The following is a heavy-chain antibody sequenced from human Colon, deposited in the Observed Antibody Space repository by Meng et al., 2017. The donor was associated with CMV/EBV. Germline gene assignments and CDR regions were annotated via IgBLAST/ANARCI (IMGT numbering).Heavy chain of an antibody. CDR3: ARSGVLFALDY. Sequence: SWVVSGFAFNNAWMHGVRQDPGKGLVWLSKSNGDGTVTGYADSVRGRFTISRDNAKNTLYLQMSGLRAEDTAVYYCARSGVLFALDYWGQGTLVTVSS. CDR2: SNGDGTVT. J-gene: IGHJ4*02. D-gene: IGHD2-15*01. V-gene: IGHV3-74*01. CDR1: GFAFNNAW.